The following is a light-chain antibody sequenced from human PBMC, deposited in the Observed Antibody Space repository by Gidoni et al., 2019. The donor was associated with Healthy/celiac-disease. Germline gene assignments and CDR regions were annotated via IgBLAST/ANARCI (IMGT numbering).Light chain of an antibody. CDR1: QGIRND. CDR3: LQDYNYPWT. CDR2: SAS. Sequence: AIKMTQSPSSLSASVGDRVTITCRASQGIRNDLGWYQQKPGKAPKLLIYSASSLQSGVPSRFSGSGSGTDFTLTISSLQPEDFATYYCLQDYNYPWTFGQGTKVEIK. V-gene: IGKV1-6*01. J-gene: IGKJ1*01.